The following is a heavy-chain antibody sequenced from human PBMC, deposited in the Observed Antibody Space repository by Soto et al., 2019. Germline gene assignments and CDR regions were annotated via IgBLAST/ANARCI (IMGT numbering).Heavy chain of an antibody. D-gene: IGHD3-22*01. Sequence: GGSLSLSCAASGFTFNRYSMNWVRQAPGKGLEWVSYISSSSSAIYYTDSVKGRFTISRDNAKNSLYLQMNSLRDEDTAVYYCARTDDRSGHYYDAFDIWGQGTMVTVSS. CDR3: ARTDDRSGHYYDAFDI. J-gene: IGHJ3*02. V-gene: IGHV3-48*02. CDR1: GFTFNRYS. CDR2: ISSSSSAI.